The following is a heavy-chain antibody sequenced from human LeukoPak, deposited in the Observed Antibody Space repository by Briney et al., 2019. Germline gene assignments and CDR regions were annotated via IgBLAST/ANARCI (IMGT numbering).Heavy chain of an antibody. CDR3: ATVGRWEPDY. D-gene: IGHD1-26*01. CDR1: GYTFIDYF. Sequence: ASVKVSCKASGYTFIDYFIHWVRQAPGQGLEWMGWINPNSGDTKYEQTFQARVTMTRDTSISTAYTELNNLRSDDAAVYYCATVGRWEPDYWGQGTLVTVSS. V-gene: IGHV1-2*02. J-gene: IGHJ4*02. CDR2: INPNSGDT.